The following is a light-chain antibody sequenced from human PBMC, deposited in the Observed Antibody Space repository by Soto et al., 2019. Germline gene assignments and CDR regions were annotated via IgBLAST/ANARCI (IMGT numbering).Light chain of an antibody. Sequence: DIQMTQSPSSVSVSVGDRVTITFRASQSISSYLNWYQQKPGKAPKLLIYAASSLQSGVPSRFSGSGSGTDFTLTISSLQPEDFATYYCQQSYSTPINCGQGTRREIK. J-gene: IGKJ5*01. CDR3: QQSYSTPIN. CDR1: QSISSY. CDR2: AAS. V-gene: IGKV1-39*01.